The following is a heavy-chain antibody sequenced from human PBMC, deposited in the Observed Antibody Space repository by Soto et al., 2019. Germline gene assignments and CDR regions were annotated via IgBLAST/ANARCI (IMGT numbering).Heavy chain of an antibody. CDR1: GFVVTSKY. CDR3: ARAYNWISAFDC. D-gene: IGHD1-20*01. J-gene: IGHJ4*02. V-gene: IGHV3-53*02. CDR2: IYGNDIR. Sequence: EVQLVETGGGLIQPGGSLRLSCAASGFVVTSKYMAWVRQAPGKGLEWVSVIYGNDIRHYADSVKGRFIVSKDNTENTMDLQMNSLRVEDTAVYFCARAYNWISAFDCWGQGTLVTVSS.